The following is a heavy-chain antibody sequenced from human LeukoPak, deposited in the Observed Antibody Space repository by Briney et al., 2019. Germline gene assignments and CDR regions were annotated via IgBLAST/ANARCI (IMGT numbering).Heavy chain of an antibody. J-gene: IGHJ4*02. Sequence: QPGGSLRLSCAASGFTFSSYGMHWVRQAPGKGLEWVAVISYDGSNKYYADSVKGRFTISRDNSKNTLYPQMNSLRAEDTAVYYCAKDRNGYFDYWGQGTLVTVSS. CDR3: AKDRNGYFDY. D-gene: IGHD2-8*01. V-gene: IGHV3-30*18. CDR1: GFTFSSYG. CDR2: ISYDGSNK.